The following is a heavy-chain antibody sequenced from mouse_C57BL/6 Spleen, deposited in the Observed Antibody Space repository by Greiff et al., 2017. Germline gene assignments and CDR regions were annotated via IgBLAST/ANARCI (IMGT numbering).Heavy chain of an antibody. CDR2: ISDGGSYT. D-gene: IGHD1-1*01. CDR3: ARGLLYYYAMDY. J-gene: IGHJ4*01. V-gene: IGHV5-4*03. CDR1: GFTFSSYA. Sequence: EVMLVESGGGLVKPGGSLKLSCAASGFTFSSYAMSWVRQTPEKRLEWVATISDGGSYTYYPDNVKGRFTISRDNAKNNLYLQMSHLKSEDTAMYYCARGLLYYYAMDYWGQGTSVTVSS.